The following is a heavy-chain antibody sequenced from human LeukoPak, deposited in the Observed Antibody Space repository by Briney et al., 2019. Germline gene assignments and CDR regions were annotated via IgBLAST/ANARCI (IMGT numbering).Heavy chain of an antibody. D-gene: IGHD3-3*01. V-gene: IGHV3-23*01. Sequence: GGALRLPCAASGFTFSSYAMSWVRQAPGKGLEWVSAIRDSGSSTHYADSVKGRFTTSRDNSKNTLFLQMNSLRAEDTAVYYCAKGAYYDFWSARREYYFDYWGQGTLVTVSS. CDR1: GFTFSSYA. CDR2: IRDSGSST. J-gene: IGHJ4*02. CDR3: AKGAYYDFWSARREYYFDY.